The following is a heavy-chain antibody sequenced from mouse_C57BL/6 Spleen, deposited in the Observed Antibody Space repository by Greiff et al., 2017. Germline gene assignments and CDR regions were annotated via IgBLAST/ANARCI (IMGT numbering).Heavy chain of an antibody. CDR2: IDPSDSYT. J-gene: IGHJ1*03. V-gene: IGHV1-50*01. D-gene: IGHD1-1*01. CDR1: GYTFTSYW. Sequence: QVQLQQPGAELVKPGASVKLSCKASGYTFTSYWMQWVKQRPGQGLEWIGEIDPSDSYTNYNQKFTGKATLTVDTSSSTAYMQLSSPTSEDSAVYYCARKSSYWYFEVWGTGTTVTVSS. CDR3: ARKSSYWYFEV.